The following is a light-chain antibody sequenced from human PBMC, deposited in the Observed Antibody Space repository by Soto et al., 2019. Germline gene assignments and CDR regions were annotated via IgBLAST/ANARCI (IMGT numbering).Light chain of an antibody. CDR1: QSVGNS. CDR2: GAS. V-gene: IGKV3-20*01. J-gene: IGKJ3*01. CDR3: HQYGTAPLT. Sequence: EIVMTQSPATLSVSPGERATLSCRASQSVGNSLAWYQQKRGQAPRLLIYGASSRATGIPDRFSGSGSGTDFTLTISRLEPEDFSVYYCHQYGTAPLTFGPGTKVDNK.